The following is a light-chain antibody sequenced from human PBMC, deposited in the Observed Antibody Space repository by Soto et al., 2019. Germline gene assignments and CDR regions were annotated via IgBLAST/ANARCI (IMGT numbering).Light chain of an antibody. J-gene: IGLJ1*01. CDR1: SSYVGGYNY. CDR2: DVS. V-gene: IGLV2-14*01. Sequence: SSLAQPAPLSWAPGQSITLSCPGKSSYVGGYNYVSWYQQHPGKAPKLMIYDVSNRPSGVSNRFSGSKSGNTASLTISGLQAEDEADYYCSSYTSSIPYVFGTGTKVTVL. CDR3: SSYTSSIPYV.